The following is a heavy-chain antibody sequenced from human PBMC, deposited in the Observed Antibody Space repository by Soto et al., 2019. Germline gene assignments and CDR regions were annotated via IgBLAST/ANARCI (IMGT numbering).Heavy chain of an antibody. Sequence: EVQLLESGGGLVQPGGSLRLSCAASGFTFSSYAMSWVRQAPGKGLEWVSAISGSGGSTYYADSVKGRFTISRDNSKNTLDLQMNRLRAEDTAVYYCAKDRYGEYVGRFDYWGQGTLVTVSS. D-gene: IGHD4-17*01. CDR2: ISGSGGST. J-gene: IGHJ4*02. CDR3: AKDRYGEYVGRFDY. CDR1: GFTFSSYA. V-gene: IGHV3-23*01.